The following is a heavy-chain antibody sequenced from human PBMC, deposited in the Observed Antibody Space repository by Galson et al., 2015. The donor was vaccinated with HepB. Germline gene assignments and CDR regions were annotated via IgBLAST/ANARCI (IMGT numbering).Heavy chain of an antibody. J-gene: IGHJ4*02. CDR1: GFTFSSYG. D-gene: IGHD5-18*01. CDR2: ISSSGSTI. CDR3: ARMSSGYSYGPIIFDY. Sequence: SLRLSCAASGFTFSSYGMHWVRQAPGKGLEWVSYISSSGSTIYYADSVKGRFTISRDNAKNSLYLQMNSLRAEDTAVYYCARMSSGYSYGPIIFDYWGQGTLVTVSS. V-gene: IGHV3-48*03.